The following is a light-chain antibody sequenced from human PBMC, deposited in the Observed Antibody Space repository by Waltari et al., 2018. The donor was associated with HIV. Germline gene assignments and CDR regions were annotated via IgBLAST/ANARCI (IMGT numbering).Light chain of an antibody. J-gene: IGLJ2*01. V-gene: IGLV2-14*01. CDR2: EVS. CDR3: SSYTSGSVV. Sequence: QSALTQPASLSGSPGPSIPISCTGTSSDAGDYHYVSWYQQHPVQAPQLMIYEVSTRPSGVSTRFSGSKSGTTAALTISGLQAEDEAYYYCSSYTSGSVVFGGGTKLTVL. CDR1: SSDAGDYHY.